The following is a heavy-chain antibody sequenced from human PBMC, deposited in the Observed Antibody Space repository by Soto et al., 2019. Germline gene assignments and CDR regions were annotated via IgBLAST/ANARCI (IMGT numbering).Heavy chain of an antibody. D-gene: IGHD2-15*01. CDR1: GGSISSSSYY. CDR3: ASSWTPYYYYGMDV. V-gene: IGHV4-39*01. CDR2: IYYSGST. Sequence: SETLSLTCTVSGGSISSSSYYWGWIGQPPGKGLEWIGSIYYSGSTYYNPSLKSRVTISVDTSKNQFSLKLSSVTAADTAVYYCASSWTPYYYYGMDVWGQGTTVTVSS. J-gene: IGHJ6*02.